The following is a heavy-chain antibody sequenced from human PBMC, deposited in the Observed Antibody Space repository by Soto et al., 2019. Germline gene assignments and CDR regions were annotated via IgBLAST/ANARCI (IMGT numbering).Heavy chain of an antibody. Sequence: QVQLVQSGAEVKKPRGSVKVSCKASGYTFTSYGISWVRQAPGQGLEWMGWISANNGNTNYAQKFRGRVTMTTDTATSTAYMELRSLRADDTAVYYCARDRGSYALDYWGQGTLVTVSS. J-gene: IGHJ4*02. V-gene: IGHV1-18*01. CDR1: GYTFTSYG. D-gene: IGHD1-26*01. CDR2: ISANNGNT. CDR3: ARDRGSYALDY.